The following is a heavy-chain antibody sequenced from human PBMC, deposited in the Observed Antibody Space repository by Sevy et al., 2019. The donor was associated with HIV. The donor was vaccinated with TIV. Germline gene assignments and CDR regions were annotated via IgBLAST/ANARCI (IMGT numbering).Heavy chain of an antibody. CDR2: ISYDGSNK. Sequence: GGSLRLSCAASGFTFSSYAMHWVRQAPGKGLEWVAVISYDGSNKYYADSVKGRFTISRDNSKNTLYLQMNSLRAEDTAVYYCARDGLYDSSCYSFFDYYYYGMDVWGQGTTVTVSS. V-gene: IGHV3-30-3*01. D-gene: IGHD3-22*01. CDR3: ARDGLYDSSCYSFFDYYYYGMDV. J-gene: IGHJ6*02. CDR1: GFTFSSYA.